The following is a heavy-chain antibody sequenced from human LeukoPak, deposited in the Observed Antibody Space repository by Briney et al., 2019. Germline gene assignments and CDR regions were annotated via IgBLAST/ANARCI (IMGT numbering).Heavy chain of an antibody. D-gene: IGHD6-13*01. CDR2: ISWNSGSI. V-gene: IGHV3-9*01. CDR3: ARVKGGIAAAGNYFDY. CDR1: GFTFDDYA. Sequence: GGSLRLSCAASGFTFDDYAMHWVRQAPGKGLEWVSGISWNSGSIGYAGSVKGRLTISRDNSKNTLHLQMNSLRTEDTAVYYCARVKGGIAAAGNYFDYWGQGTLVTVSS. J-gene: IGHJ4*02.